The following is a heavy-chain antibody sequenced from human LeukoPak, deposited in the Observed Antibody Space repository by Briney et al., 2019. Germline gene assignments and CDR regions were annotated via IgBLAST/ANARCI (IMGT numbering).Heavy chain of an antibody. CDR2: MSPYNGNT. D-gene: IGHD3-3*01. V-gene: IGHV1-18*01. Sequence: ASVKVSCKASGYTFTSYGISWVRQAPGQGLDWMGWMSPYNGNTNYAQKLQGRVTMTTDTSTSTAYMELRDLRSDDTAVYYCARCPDDFWSGYHYGMDVWGQGTTVTAS. J-gene: IGHJ6*02. CDR3: ARCPDDFWSGYHYGMDV. CDR1: GYTFTSYG.